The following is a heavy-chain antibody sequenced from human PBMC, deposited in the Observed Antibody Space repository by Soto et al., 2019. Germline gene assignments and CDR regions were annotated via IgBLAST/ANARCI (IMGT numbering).Heavy chain of an antibody. CDR1: GFTFTSSA. Sequence: GASVKVSSKASGFTFTSSAVQWVRQARGKRLEWIGWIVVGSGNTNYAQKFQERVTITRDMSTSTAYMELSSLRSEDTAVYYCAAKKVGASPPNFDIWGQGTMVTVS. J-gene: IGHJ3*02. V-gene: IGHV1-58*01. CDR3: AAKKVGASPPNFDI. D-gene: IGHD1-26*01. CDR2: IVVGSGNT.